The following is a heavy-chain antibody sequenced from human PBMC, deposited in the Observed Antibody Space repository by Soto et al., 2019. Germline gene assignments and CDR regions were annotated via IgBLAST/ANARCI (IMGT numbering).Heavy chain of an antibody. V-gene: IGHV4-39*01. CDR3: ARLVGQYVAVAGSYYYYYGMDV. Sequence: QLQLQESGPGLVKPSETLSLTCTVSGGSISSSSYYWGWIRQPPGKGLEWIGSIYYSGSTYYNPFPKTRVTISVDTSKNQFSLKLSSVTAADTAVYYCARLVGQYVAVAGSYYYYYGMDVWGQGTTVTVSS. CDR2: IYYSGST. D-gene: IGHD6-19*01. J-gene: IGHJ6*02. CDR1: GGSISSSSYY.